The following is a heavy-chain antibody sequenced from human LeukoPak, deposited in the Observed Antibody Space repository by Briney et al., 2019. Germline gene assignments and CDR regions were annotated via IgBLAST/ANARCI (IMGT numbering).Heavy chain of an antibody. CDR1: GFTFSSYS. D-gene: IGHD6-19*01. CDR3: AGDGPRITVAGYFHY. Sequence: GRSLRLSCAASGFTFSSYSMNWVRQAPGKGLEWVAVISYDGSNIYYAESVKGRFTISRDNSKNTLYLQLNSLRAEDTAVYSCAGDGPRITVAGYFHYWGQGTLVTVSS. J-gene: IGHJ4*02. V-gene: IGHV3-30*03. CDR2: ISYDGSNI.